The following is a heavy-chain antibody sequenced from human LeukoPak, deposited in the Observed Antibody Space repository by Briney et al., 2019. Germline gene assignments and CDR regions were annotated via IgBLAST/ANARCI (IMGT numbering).Heavy chain of an antibody. CDR1: GFTFNTYT. D-gene: IGHD2-15*01. V-gene: IGHV4-34*01. J-gene: IGHJ5*02. Sequence: GSLRLSCAASGFTFNTYTVNWVRQPPGKGLEWIGEINHSGSTNYNPSLKSRVTISVDTSKNQFSLKLSSVTAADTAVYYCARARVVVAAKGWFDPWGQGTLVTVSS. CDR2: INHSGST. CDR3: ARARVVVAAKGWFDP.